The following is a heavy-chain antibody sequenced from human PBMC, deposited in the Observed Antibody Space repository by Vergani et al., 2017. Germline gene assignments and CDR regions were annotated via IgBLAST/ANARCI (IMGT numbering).Heavy chain of an antibody. D-gene: IGHD5-12*01. CDR2: ISCSGCST. CDR1: GFTFNHYA. CDR3: AKANPRNSGYDYLYYYHAMDV. Sequence: EVQLLESGGDLVQPGGSLRLFCAASGFTFNHYALNWVRQAPGKGLEWVSGISCSGCSTYYAGSVKGRFTISRDSSKNTLYLQMNSLSAGDTAVYYCAKANPRNSGYDYLYYYHAMDVWGQGTTVTVSS. J-gene: IGHJ6*02. V-gene: IGHV3-23*01.